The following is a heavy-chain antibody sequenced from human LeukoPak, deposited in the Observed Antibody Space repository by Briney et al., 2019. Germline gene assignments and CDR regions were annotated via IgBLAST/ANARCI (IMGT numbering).Heavy chain of an antibody. V-gene: IGHV4-34*01. D-gene: IGHD4-17*01. CDR3: ARCCLQRDGDNGGGDY. J-gene: IGHJ4*02. Sequence: SESLSLTCAVYGGSFSGYYWSWIRQPPGKGLEWVGAINHSGSTNYNPSLKSRVTISVDTSKHQFSLKLTSVTAADTAVYYCARCCLQRDGDNGGGDYWGQGTLVTVSS. CDR2: INHSGST. CDR1: GGSFSGYY.